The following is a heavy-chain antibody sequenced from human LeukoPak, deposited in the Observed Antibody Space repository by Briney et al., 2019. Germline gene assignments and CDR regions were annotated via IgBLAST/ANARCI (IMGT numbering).Heavy chain of an antibody. CDR2: ISYDGSNK. CDR3: ARDRVGATDYFDY. D-gene: IGHD1-26*01. Sequence: GRSLRLSCAASGFTFSSYAMHWVRQAPGKGLEWVAVISYDGSNKYYADAVKGRFTISRDNSKNTLYLQMNSLRAEDTAVYYCARDRVGATDYFDYWGQGTLVTVSS. J-gene: IGHJ4*01. CDR1: GFTFSSYA. V-gene: IGHV3-30-3*01.